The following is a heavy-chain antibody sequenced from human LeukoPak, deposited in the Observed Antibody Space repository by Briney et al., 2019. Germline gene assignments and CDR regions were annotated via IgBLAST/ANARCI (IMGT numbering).Heavy chain of an antibody. J-gene: IGHJ5*02. CDR2: IYYSGST. CDR3: ATDPPSKPTYCGGDCYKEGNWFDP. V-gene: IGHV4-59*01. D-gene: IGHD2-21*01. CDR1: GGSISSYY. Sequence: SETLSLTCTVSGGSISSYYWSWIRQPPGKGLEWIGYIYYSGSTNYNPSLKSRVTISVDTSKNQFSLKLSSVTAADTAVYYCATDPPSKPTYCGGDCYKEGNWFDPWGQGTLVTVSS.